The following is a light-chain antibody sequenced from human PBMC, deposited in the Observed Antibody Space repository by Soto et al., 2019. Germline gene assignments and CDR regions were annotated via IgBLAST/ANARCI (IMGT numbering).Light chain of an antibody. CDR2: FAS. CDR1: QSLLHTNGYNY. V-gene: IGKV2-28*01. CDR3: MQALQTPYT. J-gene: IGKJ4*01. Sequence: DLVMTQSPRSLPVTPGEPASISCRSSQSLLHTNGYNYLDWYLQKPGQSPQLLIYFASNRTSGVADRFSSRGSSTYFTPTISIVEADDVGFYYCMQALQTPYTFAGGTKVEI.